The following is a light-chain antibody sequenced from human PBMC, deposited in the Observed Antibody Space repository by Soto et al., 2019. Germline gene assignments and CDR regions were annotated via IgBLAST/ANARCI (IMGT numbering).Light chain of an antibody. Sequence: DIQMTQSPSSLSASVGDRVTITCRASQSIANYLNWYQQNSGRAPELLIHAASSLQSGVPSRFSGSGSGTDFTLTISRLQPEDFVTYYCQQSYDAPLTFGGGTKVEI. CDR2: AAS. V-gene: IGKV1-39*01. CDR1: QSIANY. J-gene: IGKJ4*01. CDR3: QQSYDAPLT.